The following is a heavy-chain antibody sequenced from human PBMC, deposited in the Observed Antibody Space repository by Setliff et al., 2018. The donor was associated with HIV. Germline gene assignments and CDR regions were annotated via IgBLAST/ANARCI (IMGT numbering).Heavy chain of an antibody. V-gene: IGHV4-59*08. CDR2: IYYSGNT. D-gene: IGHD3-10*01. CDR3: ASSRGRYYGSVRAFDI. CDR1: GGSISSYY. Sequence: SETLSLTCTVSGGSISSYYWSWVRQPPGKGLEWIGYIYYSGNTHYNPSLKSRVTMSVDTSKSQFSLKLSSVTAADTAVYYCASSRGRYYGSVRAFDIWGQGTMVTVSS. J-gene: IGHJ3*02.